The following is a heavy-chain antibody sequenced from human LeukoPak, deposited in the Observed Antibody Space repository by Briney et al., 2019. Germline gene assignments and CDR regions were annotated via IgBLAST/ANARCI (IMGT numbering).Heavy chain of an antibody. CDR1: GGTFSSYA. CDR3: ARDNKERQLGGY. V-gene: IGHV1-69*13. J-gene: IGHJ4*02. CDR2: IIPIFGTA. Sequence: SVKVSCKASGGTFSSYAISWVRQAPGQGLEWMGGIIPIFGTANYAQKFQGRVTITADESTSTAYMELSSLRSEDTAVYYCARDNKERQLGGYWGQGTLVTVSS. D-gene: IGHD6-13*01.